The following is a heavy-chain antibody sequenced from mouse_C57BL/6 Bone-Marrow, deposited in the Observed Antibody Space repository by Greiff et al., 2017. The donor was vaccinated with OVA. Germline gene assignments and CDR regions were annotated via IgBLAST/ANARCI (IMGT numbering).Heavy chain of an antibody. D-gene: IGHD2-3*01. CDR1: GFTFSSYG. Sequence: EVQLQESGGDLVKPGGSLKLSCAASGFTFSSYGMSWVRQTPDKRLEWVATISSGGSYTYYPDSVKGRFTISRDNAKNTLYLQMSRLKSEDTAMYYCARQDGFFAYWGQGTLVTVSA. CDR3: ARQDGFFAY. J-gene: IGHJ3*01. V-gene: IGHV5-6*01. CDR2: ISSGGSYT.